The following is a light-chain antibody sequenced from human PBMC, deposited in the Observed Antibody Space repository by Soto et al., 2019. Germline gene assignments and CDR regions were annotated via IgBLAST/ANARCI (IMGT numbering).Light chain of an antibody. CDR1: SSDVGGYNY. J-gene: IGLJ1*01. CDR2: DVS. V-gene: IGLV2-14*03. CDR3: SSYTTSNTRQIV. Sequence: QSVLTQPASASGAPGQSITISCTGTSSDVGGYNYVSWYQHHPGKAPKLMIFDVSNRPSGVSNRFSGSKSGNTASLTISGLQPEDEADYYCSSYTTSNTRQIVFGTGTKVPVL.